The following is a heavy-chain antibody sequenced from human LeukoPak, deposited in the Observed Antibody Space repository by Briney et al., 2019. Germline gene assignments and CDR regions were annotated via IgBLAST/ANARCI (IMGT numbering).Heavy chain of an antibody. CDR1: GYSISSGYY. Sequence: SETLSLTCTVSGYSISSGYYWGWIRQPPGKGLEWIGSIYYSGSTYYNPSLKSRVTISVDTSKNQFSLKLSSVTAADTAVYYCARGRAAEDYWGQGTLVTAAS. CDR3: ARGRAAEDY. J-gene: IGHJ4*02. CDR2: IYYSGST. D-gene: IGHD6-13*01. V-gene: IGHV4-38-2*02.